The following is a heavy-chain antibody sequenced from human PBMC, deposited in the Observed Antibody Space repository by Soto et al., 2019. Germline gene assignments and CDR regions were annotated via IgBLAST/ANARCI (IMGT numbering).Heavy chain of an antibody. CDR3: ARQYRLFDP. D-gene: IGHD2-2*01. Sequence: TSETLSLTCTVSGGSISSSSYYWGWIRQPPGKGLEWIGSIYYSGITYYNPSLESRVTISVDTSKNQFSVKLSSVTAADTAVYYCARQYRLFDPWGQGTLVTVSS. J-gene: IGHJ5*02. CDR1: GGSISSSSYY. CDR2: IYYSGIT. V-gene: IGHV4-39*01.